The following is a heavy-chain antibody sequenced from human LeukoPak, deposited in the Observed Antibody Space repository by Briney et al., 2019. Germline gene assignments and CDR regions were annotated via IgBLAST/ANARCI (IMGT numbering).Heavy chain of an antibody. Sequence: GESLKISCKGSGYSFNSYWIGWVRQMPGKGLEWMGIIYPDDSDTRYSPSFQGQVTISADKSISTAYLQWSSLKASDTAMYYCARRGLITAAGSEFDYWGQGTLVTVSS. CDR2: IYPDDSDT. J-gene: IGHJ4*02. CDR1: GYSFNSYW. V-gene: IGHV5-51*01. D-gene: IGHD6-13*01. CDR3: ARRGLITAAGSEFDY.